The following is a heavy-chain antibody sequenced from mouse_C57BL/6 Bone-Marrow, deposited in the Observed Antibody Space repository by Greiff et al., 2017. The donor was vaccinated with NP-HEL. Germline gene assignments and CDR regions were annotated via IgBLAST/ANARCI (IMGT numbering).Heavy chain of an antibody. CDR1: GYTFTSYW. CDR3: ARVDFDY. V-gene: IGHV1-64*01. J-gene: IGHJ2*01. CDR2: IHPNSGST. Sequence: QVHVKQPGAELVKPGASVKLPCKASGYTFTSYWMHWVKQRPGQGLEWIGMIHPNSGSTNYNEKFKSKATLTVDKSSSTDYMQLSSLTSEDSAVYYCARVDFDYWGQGTTLTVSS.